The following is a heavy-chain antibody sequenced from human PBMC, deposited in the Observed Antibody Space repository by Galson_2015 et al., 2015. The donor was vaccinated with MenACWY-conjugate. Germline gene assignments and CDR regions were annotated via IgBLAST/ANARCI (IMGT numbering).Heavy chain of an antibody. CDR2: IRNKANSYTT. V-gene: IGHV3-72*01. J-gene: IGHJ6*02. Sequence: SLRLSCAASGFTFSGHYMDWVRQAPGKGLEWVGRIRNKANSYTTEYAASVKGRFTVSRDDSKNSLYVQMNSLETEDTAVYYCARGAGPTAISYYYAMDVWGQGTTVTVSS. CDR1: GFTFSGHY. D-gene: IGHD2-2*02. CDR3: ARGAGPTAISYYYAMDV.